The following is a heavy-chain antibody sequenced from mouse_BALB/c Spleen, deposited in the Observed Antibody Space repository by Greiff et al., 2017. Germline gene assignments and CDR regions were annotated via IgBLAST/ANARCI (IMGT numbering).Heavy chain of an antibody. J-gene: IGHJ4*01. Sequence: VQLQQSGPELVKPGASVKMSCKASGYTFTSYVMHWVKQKPGQGLEWIGYINPYNDGTKYNEKFKGKATLTSDKSSSTAYMELSSLTSEDSAVYYCAREGGYGNYDYYAMDYWGQGTSVTVSS. CDR2: INPYNDGT. V-gene: IGHV1-14*01. CDR1: GYTFTSYV. CDR3: AREGGYGNYDYYAMDY. D-gene: IGHD2-1*01.